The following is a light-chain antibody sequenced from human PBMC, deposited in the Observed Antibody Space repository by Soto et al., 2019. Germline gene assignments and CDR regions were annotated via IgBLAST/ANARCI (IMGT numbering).Light chain of an antibody. CDR2: KAS. V-gene: IGKV1-5*03. CDR3: QQYNSYPYT. CDR1: QSISSW. Sequence: TLMTQAPSTLSASVGDRVTITCRASQSISSWLAWYQQKPEKAPKLLIYKASSLESGVPSRFSGSGSGTEFTLTISSLQPDDFATYYCQQYNSYPYTFGQGTKVDIK. J-gene: IGKJ2*01.